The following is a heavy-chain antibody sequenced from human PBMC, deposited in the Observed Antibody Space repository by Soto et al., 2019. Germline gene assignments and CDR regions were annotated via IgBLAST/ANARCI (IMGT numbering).Heavy chain of an antibody. CDR3: ARGLSVTLFDN. CDR2: IYHSGST. J-gene: IGHJ4*02. CDR1: GGSISTGGYY. V-gene: IGHV4-31*03. D-gene: IGHD4-17*01. Sequence: QVQLQESGPGLVKPSQTLSLTCTVSGGSISTGGYYWTWIRQHPGKGLEWIGYIYHSGSTYYNPSLKSRVTISVDTSKNQFSLKLSSVTAADTAVYYCARGLSVTLFDNWGQGTLVTVSS.